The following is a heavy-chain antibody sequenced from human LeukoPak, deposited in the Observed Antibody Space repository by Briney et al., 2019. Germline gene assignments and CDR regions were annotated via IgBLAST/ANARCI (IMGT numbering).Heavy chain of an antibody. CDR2: IGSSSSYI. CDR1: GFTFSSYS. CDR3: ARDYIRTGSSKNYYYYYGMDV. J-gene: IGHJ6*02. D-gene: IGHD3-10*01. V-gene: IGHV3-21*01. Sequence: MSGGSLRLSCAASGFTFSSYSMNWVRQAPGKGLEWVSSIGSSSSYIYYADSVKGRFTISRDNAKNSLYLQMNSLRAEDTAVYYCARDYIRTGSSKNYYYYYGMDVWGQGTTVTVSS.